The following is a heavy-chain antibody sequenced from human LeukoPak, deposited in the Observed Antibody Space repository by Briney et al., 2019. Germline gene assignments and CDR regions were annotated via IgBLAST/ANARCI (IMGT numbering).Heavy chain of an antibody. Sequence: GGSLRLSCAASGFTFSSYAMSWVRQAPGKGLEWVSAISGSGGSTYYADSVKGRFTISRDNSKNTLYLQMNSLRAEDTAVYYCAKDRDIAVAGRAPLFDYRGQGTLVTVSS. D-gene: IGHD6-19*01. J-gene: IGHJ4*02. V-gene: IGHV3-23*01. CDR1: GFTFSSYA. CDR2: ISGSGGST. CDR3: AKDRDIAVAGRAPLFDY.